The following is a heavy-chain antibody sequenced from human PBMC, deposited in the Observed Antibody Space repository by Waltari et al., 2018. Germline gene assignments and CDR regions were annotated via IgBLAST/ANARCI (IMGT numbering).Heavy chain of an antibody. J-gene: IGHJ5*02. V-gene: IGHV1-2*06. CDR1: GYTFTGYY. CDR3: ARECDSSSWYLPGGSSNWFDP. Sequence: QVQLVQSGAEVKKPGASVKVSCKASGYTFTGYYMHWVRQAPGQGLEWMGRINPNSGGTNYAQKFQGRVTMTRDTSISTSYMELSRLRSDDTAVYYCARECDSSSWYLPGGSSNWFDPWGQGTLVTVSS. D-gene: IGHD6-13*01. CDR2: INPNSGGT.